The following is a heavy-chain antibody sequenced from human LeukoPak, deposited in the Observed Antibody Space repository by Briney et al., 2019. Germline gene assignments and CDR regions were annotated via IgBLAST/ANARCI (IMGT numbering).Heavy chain of an antibody. CDR3: ARWMDGSGSRYDS. Sequence: GGSLRLSCAASGFTFSSYAMSWVRQAPGKGLEWVSAISGSGGSTYYADSVKGRFTISRDNSKNTLYLQMNSLRVEDTAIYYCARWMDGSGSRYDSWGQGTLVTVSS. CDR1: GFTFSSYA. V-gene: IGHV3-23*01. J-gene: IGHJ4*02. CDR2: ISGSGGST. D-gene: IGHD3-10*01.